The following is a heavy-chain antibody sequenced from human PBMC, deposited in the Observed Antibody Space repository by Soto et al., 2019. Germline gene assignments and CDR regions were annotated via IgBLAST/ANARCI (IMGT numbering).Heavy chain of an antibody. CDR2: ISSTTSYI. D-gene: IGHD3-10*01. CDR3: ARGFGFNGSDWDRWFDP. CDR1: GFTFSNYN. V-gene: IGHV3-21*02. J-gene: IGHJ5*02. Sequence: EVQLVESGGGLVKPGGSLRLSCAASGFTFSNYNMNWVRQAPGRGLEWVASISSTTSYIYNADSVKGRFTISRDNLKNSLYLQMNSLRAEDTAVYYCARGFGFNGSDWDRWFDPWGQGTLVIVSS.